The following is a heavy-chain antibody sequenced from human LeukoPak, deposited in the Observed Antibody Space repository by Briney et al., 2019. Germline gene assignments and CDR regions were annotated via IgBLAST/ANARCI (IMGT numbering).Heavy chain of an antibody. CDR1: GYTFTSYY. V-gene: IGHV1-46*01. D-gene: IGHD2-15*01. Sequence: ASVKVSCKASGYTFTSYYMHWVRQAPGQGLEWMGLIHPSGGITSYAQKFQGRVTMTRDTSTSTVYMELSSLRSEDTALYYCARAIDCSGGSCAYLDYGGQGTRVTVS. CDR3: ARAIDCSGGSCAYLDY. CDR2: IHPSGGIT. J-gene: IGHJ4*02.